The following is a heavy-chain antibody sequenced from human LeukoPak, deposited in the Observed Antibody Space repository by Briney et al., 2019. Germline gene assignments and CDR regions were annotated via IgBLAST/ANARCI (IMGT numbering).Heavy chain of an antibody. J-gene: IGHJ4*02. CDR3: AKGGLWTVTGLFDY. V-gene: IGHV3-30*18. D-gene: IGHD4-4*01. CDR2: ISYDGSNK. CDR1: GFTFSRFA. Sequence: GGSLRLSCAASGFTFSRFAMSWVRQAPGKGLEWVAVISYDGSNKYYADSVKGRFTISRDNSKNTLYLQMNSLRAEDTAVYYCAKGGLWTVTGLFDYWGQGTLVTVSS.